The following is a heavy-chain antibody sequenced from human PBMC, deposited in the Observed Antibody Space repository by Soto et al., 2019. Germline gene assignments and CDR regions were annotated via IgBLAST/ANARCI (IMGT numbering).Heavy chain of an antibody. Sequence: PSATLSLTCSVSVGTINSGAYFWSWIRQPPGQGPEWIGSIFYTGSTYYTPALKGRASMSMDTSKTLFSLRLRSLTAADTAVYFCARVKATLYRHYYFDYWGQGTPVTVSA. J-gene: IGHJ4*02. V-gene: IGHV4-30-4*01. CDR2: IFYTGST. CDR3: ARVKATLYRHYYFDY. CDR1: VGTINSGAYF. D-gene: IGHD5-12*01.